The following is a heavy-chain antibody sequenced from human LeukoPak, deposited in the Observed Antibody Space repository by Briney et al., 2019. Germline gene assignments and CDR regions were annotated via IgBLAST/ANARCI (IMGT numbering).Heavy chain of an antibody. J-gene: IGHJ6*02. V-gene: IGHV4-34*01. CDR1: GGSFSGYY. CDR2: INHSGST. CDR3: ARGATSRSYYYYYYGMDV. Sequence: PSETLSLTCAVYGGSFSGYYWGWIRQPPGKGLEWIGEINHSGSTNYNPSLKSRVTISVDTSKNQFSLKLSSVTAADTAVYYCARGATSRSYYYYYYGMDVWGQGTTVTVSS.